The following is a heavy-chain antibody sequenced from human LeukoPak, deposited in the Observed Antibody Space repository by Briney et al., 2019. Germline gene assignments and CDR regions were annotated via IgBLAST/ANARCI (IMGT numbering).Heavy chain of an antibody. CDR1: GFTFSSYS. Sequence: GGSLRLSCAASGFTFSSYSMNWVRQAPGKGLEWVSSISSSSSYIYHADSVKGRFTISRDNAKNTLFLQVNSLRVEDTAVYYCAKVEMSSVQAPFDYWGQGTLVTVSS. CDR2: ISSSSSYI. J-gene: IGHJ4*02. V-gene: IGHV3-21*04. CDR3: AKVEMSSVQAPFDY. D-gene: IGHD5-24*01.